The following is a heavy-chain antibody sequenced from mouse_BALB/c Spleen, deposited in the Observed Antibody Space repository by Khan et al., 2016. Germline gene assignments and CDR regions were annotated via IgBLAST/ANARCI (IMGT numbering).Heavy chain of an antibody. V-gene: IGHV1S29*02. J-gene: IGHJ4*01. CDR3: ARSGGGGLLLFPYYYAMDY. Sequence: VQLQQSGPELVKPGASVKISCKASGYTFTDYNMHWVKQSHGKSLEWIGYIYPYNGGTGYNQKFKSKATLTVDNSSSTAYMELRSLTSEDSAVYYCARSGGGGLLLFPYYYAMDYWGQGTSVTVSS. CDR1: GYTFTDYN. D-gene: IGHD1-1*01. CDR2: IYPYNGGT.